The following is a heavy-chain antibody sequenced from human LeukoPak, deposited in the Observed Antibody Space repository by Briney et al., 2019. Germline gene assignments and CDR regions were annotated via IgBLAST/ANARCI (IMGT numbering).Heavy chain of an antibody. J-gene: IGHJ4*02. CDR2: ISGGGGST. CDR3: AKGGKWDVTPFDY. V-gene: IGHV3-23*01. D-gene: IGHD1-26*01. Sequence: GGSLRLSCAASGFTFTSYSMNWVRQAPGKGLEWVSTISGGGGSTYYADSAKGRFTISRDNSKNTLYLQVNSLRAVDTAVYYCAKGGKWDVTPFDYWGQGTLVTVSS. CDR1: GFTFTSYS.